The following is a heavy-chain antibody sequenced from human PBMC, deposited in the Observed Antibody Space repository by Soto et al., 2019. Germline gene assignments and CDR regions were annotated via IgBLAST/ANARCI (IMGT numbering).Heavy chain of an antibody. J-gene: IGHJ4*02. CDR3: ARSRSGAVADSFDF. CDR2: ISRDGTNK. CDR1: GFTFSRYA. V-gene: IGHV3-30*04. D-gene: IGHD3-10*01. Sequence: PGGSLRLSCAASGFTFSRYAIHWVRQAPGKGLEWVAVISRDGTNKYCVDSVKGRFTISRDNSRNTLYLQMNSLRHEDAAVYYCARSRSGAVADSFDFWGQGTLVTVSS.